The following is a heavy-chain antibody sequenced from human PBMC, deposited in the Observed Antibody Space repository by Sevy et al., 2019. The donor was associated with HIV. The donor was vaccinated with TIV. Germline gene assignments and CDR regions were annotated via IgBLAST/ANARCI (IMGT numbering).Heavy chain of an antibody. CDR2: ISSSGSTI. J-gene: IGHJ6*02. D-gene: IGHD6-6*01. Sequence: GGSLRLSCAASGFTFSDYYMSWIRQAPGKGLEWVSYISSSGSTIYYADSVKGRFTISRDNAKNSLYLQMNSLRAEDTAVYYCARVRGIAARLNGYYGMDVWGQGTTVTVSS. V-gene: IGHV3-11*01. CDR1: GFTFSDYY. CDR3: ARVRGIAARLNGYYGMDV.